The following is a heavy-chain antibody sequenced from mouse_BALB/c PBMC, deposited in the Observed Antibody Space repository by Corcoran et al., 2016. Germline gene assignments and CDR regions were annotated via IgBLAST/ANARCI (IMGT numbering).Heavy chain of an antibody. CDR3: ARGSLVITTVVEDAMDY. CDR1: GYTFTNYG. CDR2: INTYTGEP. Sequence: QIQLVQSGPELKKPGETVKISCKASGYTFTNYGMNWVKQAPGKGLKWMGWINTYTGEPTYADDFKGRFAFSLETSASTAYLQINNLKNEDTATYFCARGSLVITTVVEDAMDYWGQGTSVTVSS. V-gene: IGHV9-3-1*01. J-gene: IGHJ4*01. D-gene: IGHD1-1*01.